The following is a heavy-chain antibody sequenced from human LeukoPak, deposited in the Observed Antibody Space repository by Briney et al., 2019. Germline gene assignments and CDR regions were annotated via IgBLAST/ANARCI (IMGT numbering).Heavy chain of an antibody. V-gene: IGHV1-2*02. D-gene: IGHD1-7*01. J-gene: IGHJ4*02. CDR1: GYTFTGYY. CDR2: INPNSGGT. CDR3: ATHGITGTTPDY. Sequence: ASVKVSCKASGYTFTGYYMHWVRQAPGQGLEWMGWINPNSGGTIYAQKFQGRVTMTEDTSTDTAYMELSSLRSEDTAVYYCATHGITGTTPDYWGQGTLVTVSS.